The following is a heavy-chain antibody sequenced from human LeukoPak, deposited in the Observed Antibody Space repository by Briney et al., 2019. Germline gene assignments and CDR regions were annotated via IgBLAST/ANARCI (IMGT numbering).Heavy chain of an antibody. V-gene: IGHV7-4-1*02. CDR3: ARDLVIAAAGPDAFDI. J-gene: IGHJ3*02. CDR1: GYTFTSYA. Sequence: ASVKVSCKASGYTFTSYAMNWVRQAPGQGLEWMGWINTNTGNPTYAQGFTGRFVFSLDTSVSTAYLQISSLKAEDTAVYYCARDLVIAAAGPDAFDIWGQGTMVTVSS. D-gene: IGHD6-13*01. CDR2: INTNTGNP.